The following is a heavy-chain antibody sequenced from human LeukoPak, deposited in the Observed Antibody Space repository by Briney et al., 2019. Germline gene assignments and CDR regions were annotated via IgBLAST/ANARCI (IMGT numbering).Heavy chain of an antibody. J-gene: IGHJ4*02. CDR2: IIPIFGTA. Sequence: ASVKVSCKASGGTFGSYAISWVRQAPGQGLEWMGGIIPIFGTANYAQKFQGRVTITTDESTSTAYMELSSLRSEDTAVYYCARGLGIHPYFDYRGQGTLVTVSS. CDR1: GGTFGSYA. V-gene: IGHV1-69*05. D-gene: IGHD7-27*01. CDR3: ARGLGIHPYFDY.